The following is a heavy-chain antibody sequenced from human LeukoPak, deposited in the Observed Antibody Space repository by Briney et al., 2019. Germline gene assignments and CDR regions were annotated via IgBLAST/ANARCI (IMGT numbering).Heavy chain of an antibody. J-gene: IGHJ4*02. V-gene: IGHV3-30*04. CDR2: ISYEGSNK. Sequence: GGSLRLSCAASGFTFSSYAMHWVRQAPGKGLEWVAVISYEGSNKYYADSVKGRFTISRDNSKNTLYLQMNSLRAEDTAVYYCARDRTYYDSSGPTLYWGQGTLVTVSS. D-gene: IGHD3-22*01. CDR1: GFTFSSYA. CDR3: ARDRTYYDSSGPTLY.